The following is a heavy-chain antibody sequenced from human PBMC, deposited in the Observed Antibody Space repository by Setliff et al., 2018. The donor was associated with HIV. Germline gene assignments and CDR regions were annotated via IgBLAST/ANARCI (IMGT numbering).Heavy chain of an antibody. V-gene: IGHV1-2*02. CDR3: ARQLSNSLDF. D-gene: IGHD7-27*01. Sequence: ASVKVSCKASEYTFTDYFIHWVRQAPGQGLEWMGWISPYNGDTKVLQNFRGRVTMTRDTSINKAYLEFTGLRSDDTAVYYCARQLSNSLDFWGQGALVTVSS. CDR2: ISPYNGDT. CDR1: EYTFTDYF. J-gene: IGHJ4*02.